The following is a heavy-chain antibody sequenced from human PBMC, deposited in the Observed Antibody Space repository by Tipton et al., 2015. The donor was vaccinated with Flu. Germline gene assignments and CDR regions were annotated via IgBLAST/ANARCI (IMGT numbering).Heavy chain of an antibody. V-gene: IGHV3-30-3*01. CDR1: GFTLSNYA. CDR3: ARDRGCTSASCYYFGYMDV. CDR2: VSYVGSDK. Sequence: QVQLVQSGGGVVQPGRSLRLSCAVSGFTLSNYAMHWVRQAPGKGLEWVAVVSYVGSDKYYADSVKGRFTISRDSSDNTLYLHMNSLRPEDTAIYYCARDRGCTSASCYYFGYMDVWGQGTTVAVSS. J-gene: IGHJ6*02. D-gene: IGHD3-22*01.